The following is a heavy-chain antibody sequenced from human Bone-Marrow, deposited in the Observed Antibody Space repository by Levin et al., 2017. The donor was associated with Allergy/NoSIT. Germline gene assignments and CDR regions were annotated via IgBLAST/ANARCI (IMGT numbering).Heavy chain of an antibody. CDR2: VSSDGHRE. J-gene: IGHJ4*02. D-gene: IGHD2-8*02. V-gene: IGHV3-30-3*01. Sequence: LGESLKISCATSGFSFSDFGFHWVRQAPGKGLEWVAFVSSDGHREYYADSVNGRFSISRDSSNNTVFLQMDRLKSEDTGVYFCARGFSVLVSTLPFDYWGQGTLVTVSS. CDR1: GFSFSDFG. CDR3: ARGFSVLVSTLPFDY.